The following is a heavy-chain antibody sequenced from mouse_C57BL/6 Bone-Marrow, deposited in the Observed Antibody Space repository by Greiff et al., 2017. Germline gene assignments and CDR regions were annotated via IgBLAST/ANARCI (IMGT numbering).Heavy chain of an antibody. CDR1: GYTFTDYY. Sequence: QVQLQQSGAELVRPGASVKLSCKASGYTFTDYYINWVKQRPGQGLEWIARIYPGSGNTSYNEKFKGKATLTAEKSSSTAYMQLSSLTSEDSAVYFCARSRAWFAYWGQGTLVTVSA. CDR2: IYPGSGNT. J-gene: IGHJ3*01. V-gene: IGHV1-76*01. CDR3: ARSRAWFAY.